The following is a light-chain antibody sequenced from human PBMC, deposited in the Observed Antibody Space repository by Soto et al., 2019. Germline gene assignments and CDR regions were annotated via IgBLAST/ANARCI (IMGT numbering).Light chain of an antibody. CDR3: QHYYSFPYT. V-gene: IGKV4-1*01. CDR1: QSVFYSPSNKDY. J-gene: IGKJ2*01. Sequence: DIVMTQSPDSLAVSLGERATIRCRSSQSVFYSPSNKDYLAWYQQKPGQPPKLLISWASTRESGVPDRFSGAGSGTDFILTISSLQAEDVAVYYCQHYYSFPYTFGQGTNLEIK. CDR2: WAS.